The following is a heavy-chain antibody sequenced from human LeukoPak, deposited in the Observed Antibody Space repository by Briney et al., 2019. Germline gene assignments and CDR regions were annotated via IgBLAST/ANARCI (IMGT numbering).Heavy chain of an antibody. Sequence: GGSLRLSCAASGFTFSSHAMSWVRQAAGKGPEWVSVISASGDSTYYADAVKSRFTISKDNSKNTLWLQMNSLRVEDTAVYYCAKGGALDPWGQGTLVTVSS. CDR1: GFTFSSHA. CDR3: AKGGALDP. D-gene: IGHD3-16*01. V-gene: IGHV3-23*01. J-gene: IGHJ5*02. CDR2: ISASGDST.